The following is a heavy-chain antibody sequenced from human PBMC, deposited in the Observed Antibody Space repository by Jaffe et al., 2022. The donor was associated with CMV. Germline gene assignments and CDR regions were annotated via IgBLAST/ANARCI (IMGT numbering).Heavy chain of an antibody. J-gene: IGHJ5*02. V-gene: IGHV1-46*01. CDR3: ARDPQHQYISIVVVTRGWFDP. Sequence: QVQLVQSGAEVKKPGASVKVSCKASGYTFTSYYMHWVRQAPGQGLEWMGIINPSGGSTSYAQKFQGRVTMTRDTSTSTVYMELSSLRSEDTAVYYCARDPQHQYISIVVVTRGWFDPWGQGTLVTVSS. CDR2: INPSGGST. CDR1: GYTFTSYY. D-gene: IGHD2-21*02.